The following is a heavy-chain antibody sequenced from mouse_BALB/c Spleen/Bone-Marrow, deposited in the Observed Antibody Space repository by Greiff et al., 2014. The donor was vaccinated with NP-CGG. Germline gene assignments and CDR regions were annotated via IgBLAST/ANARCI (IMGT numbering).Heavy chain of an antibody. CDR3: ARLGRYYFDY. V-gene: IGHV1-54*01. CDR1: GYAFTNYL. J-gene: IGHJ2*01. Sequence: QVTLKESGAELVRPGTAVNVSCKASGYAFTNYLIEWVKQRPGQGLEWIGVINPGSGGANYNEKFKGKATLTADKSSSTAYMQLSSLTSDDSAVYFCARLGRYYFDYWGQGTTLTVSS. CDR2: INPGSGGA.